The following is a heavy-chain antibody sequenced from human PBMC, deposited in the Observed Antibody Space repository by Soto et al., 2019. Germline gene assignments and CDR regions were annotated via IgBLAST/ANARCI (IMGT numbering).Heavy chain of an antibody. J-gene: IGHJ3*02. CDR3: AKGREGTVIDAFDN. CDR2: ISHDGSNK. V-gene: IGHV3-30*18. D-gene: IGHD4-4*01. CDR1: GFTFSSYG. Sequence: QVQLVESGGGGVQPGRSLRLSCAASGFTFSSYGMHWVRQAPGKGLEWVAVISHDGSNKYYSDSVKGRFTISRDNSKNTLYLQMNSLRAEDTAVYYCAKGREGTVIDAFDNWGQGRMVTVSS.